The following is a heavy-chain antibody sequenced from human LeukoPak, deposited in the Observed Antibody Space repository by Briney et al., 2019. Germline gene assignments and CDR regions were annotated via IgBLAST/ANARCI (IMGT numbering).Heavy chain of an antibody. CDR1: EFKFDDYA. J-gene: IGHJ2*01. Sequence: PGGSLRLSCAAAEFKFDDYAMHWVRQGPGKGLEWVAGISWSSGHMEYAESVKGRFTISRDNARNALYLQMDGLRRDDTALYYCVRSVVVVAATPTHFDLWGSGTQVIVSS. D-gene: IGHD2-15*01. CDR2: ISWSSGHM. CDR3: VRSVVVVAATPTHFDL. V-gene: IGHV3-9*01.